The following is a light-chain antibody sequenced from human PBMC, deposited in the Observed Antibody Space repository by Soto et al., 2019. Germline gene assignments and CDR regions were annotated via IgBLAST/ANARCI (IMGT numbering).Light chain of an antibody. CDR3: QQYGSPPWT. V-gene: IGKV3-20*01. CDR2: GAS. CDR1: QSVSSNF. J-gene: IGKJ1*01. Sequence: EIVLTQSPGTLSLSPGERATLSCRASQSVSSNFLAWYQQKPGLAPRLLIYGASRRATGIPDRFGGSGSGTDFTLTISRLEPEDFAVYYCQQYGSPPWTFGQGTKVEIK.